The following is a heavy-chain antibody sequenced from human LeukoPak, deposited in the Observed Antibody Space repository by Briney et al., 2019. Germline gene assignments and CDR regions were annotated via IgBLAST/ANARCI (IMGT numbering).Heavy chain of an antibody. CDR3: ATVVVVAATNYYYYATDV. J-gene: IGHJ6*02. Sequence: SETLSLTCAVSGGSIRSDDYYWSWIRQPPGKGLEWIGYIFYTGNTHYNPSLQSRVTFSVDTSKNQFSLKLSSVTAADTAVYFCATVVVVAATNYYYYATDVWGQGTTVTVSS. D-gene: IGHD2-15*01. V-gene: IGHV4-30-4*01. CDR1: GGSIRSDDYY. CDR2: IFYTGNT.